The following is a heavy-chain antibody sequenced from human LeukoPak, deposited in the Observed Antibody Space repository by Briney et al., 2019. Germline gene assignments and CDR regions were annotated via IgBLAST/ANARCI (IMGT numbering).Heavy chain of an antibody. V-gene: IGHV1-2*02. CDR2: INPNSGGT. CDR1: GYTFTGYY. D-gene: IGHD6-25*01. Sequence: GASVKVSCKASGYTFTGYYMHWVRQAPGQGLEWMGWINPNSGGTNYAQRFQGRVTMTRDTSISTAYMELSRLRSDDTAVYYCARGAARGPKRVVDYWGQGTLVTVSS. J-gene: IGHJ4*02. CDR3: ARGAARGPKRVVDY.